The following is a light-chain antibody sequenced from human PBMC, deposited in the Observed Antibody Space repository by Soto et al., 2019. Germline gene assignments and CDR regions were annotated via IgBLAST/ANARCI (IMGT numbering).Light chain of an antibody. Sequence: DIQMTQSPSSLSASVEDRVIITCRASQSISNHLNWYQQKPGKAPKLLIFAASSLQSGVPSRFSGSRSGPDFTLTISSLQPEDFATYYCQQSYSTLITFGQRTRLEIK. CDR1: QSISNH. J-gene: IGKJ5*01. V-gene: IGKV1-39*01. CDR3: QQSYSTLIT. CDR2: AAS.